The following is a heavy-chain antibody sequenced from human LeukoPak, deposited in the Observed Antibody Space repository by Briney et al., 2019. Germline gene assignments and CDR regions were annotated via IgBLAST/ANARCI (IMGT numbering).Heavy chain of an antibody. CDR2: IYSGGST. Sequence: GGSLRLSCAASGFTVSSNYMSWVRQAPGKGLEWVSVIYSGGSTYYADSVKGRFTISRDNSKNTLYLQMNGLRAEDTAVYYCAKDSARKYDDYWGQGTLVTVSS. CDR1: GFTVSSNY. D-gene: IGHD3-10*01. V-gene: IGHV3-53*01. J-gene: IGHJ4*02. CDR3: AKDSARKYDDY.